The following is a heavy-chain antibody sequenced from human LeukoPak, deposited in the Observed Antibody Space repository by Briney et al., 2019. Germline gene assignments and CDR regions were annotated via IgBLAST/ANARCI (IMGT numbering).Heavy chain of an antibody. D-gene: IGHD2/OR15-2a*01. J-gene: IGHJ5*02. Sequence: SETLSLTCAVSGYSISSGYYWGWTRQPPGKGLEWIGTIYDSGSTYYNPSLKSRVTISVDRSKNQFSLKLSSVTAADTAVYYCARTGNSDYVPNWFDPWGQGTLVTVSS. CDR3: ARTGNSDYVPNWFDP. CDR2: IYDSGST. CDR1: GYSISSGYY. V-gene: IGHV4-38-2*01.